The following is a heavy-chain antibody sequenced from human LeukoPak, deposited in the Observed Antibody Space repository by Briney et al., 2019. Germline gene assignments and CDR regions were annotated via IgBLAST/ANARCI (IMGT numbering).Heavy chain of an antibody. D-gene: IGHD6-19*01. CDR2: IFGRGGSA. Sequence: PGVSLRLFCAASGFTFNTNAMYWGRQAPGKGLEGVSGIFGRGGSAHYADSVKGRFTISRDKSKNTVYLQMNSLRAEDTAVYYCAKTTTGYSSGRYPGWPADSWGQGALVTVSS. CDR3: AKTTTGYSSGRYPGWPADS. J-gene: IGHJ4*02. CDR1: GFTFNTNA. V-gene: IGHV3-23*01.